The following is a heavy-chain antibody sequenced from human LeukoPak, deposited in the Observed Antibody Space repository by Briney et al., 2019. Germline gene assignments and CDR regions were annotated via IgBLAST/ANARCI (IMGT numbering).Heavy chain of an antibody. D-gene: IGHD3-10*01. J-gene: IGHJ4*02. V-gene: IGHV1-58*02. Sequence: ASVKVSCKASGFTFSYSAMQWVRQARGQRLEWIGWIVVGSGTTSYAQKFQERVIITRDMSTSTAYMELSSLRSENTTVYYCAADSANYGSGTHIPDHWGQGTLVTVSS. CDR3: AADSANYGSGTHIPDH. CDR1: GFTFSYSA. CDR2: IVVGSGTT.